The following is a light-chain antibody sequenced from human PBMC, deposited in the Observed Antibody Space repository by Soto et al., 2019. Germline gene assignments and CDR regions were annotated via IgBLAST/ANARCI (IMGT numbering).Light chain of an antibody. CDR2: GAS. V-gene: IGKV3-20*01. CDR1: QSVSNNY. J-gene: IGKJ1*01. Sequence: IMLSQSPGTLSLSQGERATLSCRASQSVSNNYLAWYQQKPGQAPRLLIYGASNRATGIPDRFSGSGSGTDFTLTISRLEPEDFAVYYCQQYGSSGTFGQGTMVDIK. CDR3: QQYGSSGT.